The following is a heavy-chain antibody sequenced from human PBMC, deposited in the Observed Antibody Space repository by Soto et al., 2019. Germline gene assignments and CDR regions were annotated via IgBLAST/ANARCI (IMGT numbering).Heavy chain of an antibody. Sequence: SETLSLTCAVHGGSFSGYYWSWIRQPPGKGLEWIGEINHSGSTNYNPSLKSRVTISVDTSKNQFSLKLSSVTAADTAVYYCATLIGYCSSTSCWDFYYWGQGTLVTVSS. D-gene: IGHD2-2*01. CDR3: ATLIGYCSSTSCWDFYY. V-gene: IGHV4-34*01. CDR1: GGSFSGYY. CDR2: INHSGST. J-gene: IGHJ4*02.